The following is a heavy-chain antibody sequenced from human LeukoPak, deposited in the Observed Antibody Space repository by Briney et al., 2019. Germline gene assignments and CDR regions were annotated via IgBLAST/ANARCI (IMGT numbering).Heavy chain of an antibody. Sequence: GGSLRLSCAASGFTLSNYAMSWVRQAPGKGLECVSVIYSGGSTYYADSVKGRFTVSRDNSKNTLYLQMNSLRAEDTAMYYCARGLGYCTSTTCLLPFDYWGQGTLVTVSS. CDR1: GFTLSNYA. CDR3: ARGLGYCTSTTCLLPFDY. D-gene: IGHD2-2*01. V-gene: IGHV3-53*01. J-gene: IGHJ4*02. CDR2: IYSGGST.